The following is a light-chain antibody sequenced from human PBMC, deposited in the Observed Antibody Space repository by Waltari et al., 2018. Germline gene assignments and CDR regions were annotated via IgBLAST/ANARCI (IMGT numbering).Light chain of an antibody. Sequence: QSALTQPRSVSGSPGQSVTISCTGTTSYVGGYDFVSWYQQHPGKAPKLIIYYVSQRPSGVPDRFSGSKSGNTASLTITGLRDDDEAEYFCCSHGGFDTFWVFGGGTKVIVL. J-gene: IGLJ3*02. V-gene: IGLV2-11*01. CDR3: CSHGGFDTFWV. CDR2: YVS. CDR1: TSYVGGYDF.